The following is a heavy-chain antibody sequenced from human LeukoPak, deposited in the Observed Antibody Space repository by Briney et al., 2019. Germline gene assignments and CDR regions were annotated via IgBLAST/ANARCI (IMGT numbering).Heavy chain of an antibody. V-gene: IGHV4-61*02. D-gene: IGHD3-10*02. Sequence: SETLSLTCTVSGDSITAGTYHWNWIRQSAGAGLQWIGRIHTTGNTNYNPSLKGRVTVSLDTSKNHFSLTLTSVTAADTAVYFCAREPYVFLKVGVAFDIWGQGKMVAVSS. CDR2: IHTTGNT. CDR1: GDSITAGTYH. J-gene: IGHJ3*02. CDR3: AREPYVFLKVGVAFDI.